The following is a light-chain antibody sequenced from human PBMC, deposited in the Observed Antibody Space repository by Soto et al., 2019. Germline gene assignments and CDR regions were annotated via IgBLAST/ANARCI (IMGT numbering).Light chain of an antibody. J-gene: IGLJ1*01. CDR2: EVS. CDR1: SSNIGSYNL. Sequence: QSALTQPASVSGSPGQSITISCTGISSNIGSYNLVSWYQQHPGKVPHLIIYEVSKRPSGVANRFSGSKSGNTASLTISGLQPEDEDGYYCCSYAGNSAYVFGTGTKVTVL. V-gene: IGLV2-23*02. CDR3: CSYAGNSAYV.